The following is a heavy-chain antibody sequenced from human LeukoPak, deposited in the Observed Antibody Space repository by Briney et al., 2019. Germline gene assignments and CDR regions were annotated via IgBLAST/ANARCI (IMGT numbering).Heavy chain of an antibody. J-gene: IGHJ5*02. Sequence: ASVKVSCKASGYTFTSYGISWVRQAPGQGLEWMGWISAYNGNTSYAQKLQGRVTMTTDTSTSTAYMELRSLRSDDTAVYYCARGVRFGELFHNWFDPWGQGTLVTVSS. CDR1: GYTFTSYG. CDR2: ISAYNGNT. V-gene: IGHV1-18*01. CDR3: ARGVRFGELFHNWFDP. D-gene: IGHD3-10*01.